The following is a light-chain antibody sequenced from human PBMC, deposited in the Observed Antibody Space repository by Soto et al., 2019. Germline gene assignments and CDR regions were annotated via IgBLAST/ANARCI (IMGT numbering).Light chain of an antibody. V-gene: IGKV3-20*01. CDR2: GIS. J-gene: IGKJ1*01. Sequence: ETPLTQSPGSLRLPPRARATLSCRASHTISSSYLACYQQKPGQAPRLLMYGISRRATGIPDRFSGSGSGTDFTLTITRLEPEDFAAYYFHQYVNASPQTFGQGTKVDIK. CDR3: HQYVNASPQT. CDR1: HTISSSY.